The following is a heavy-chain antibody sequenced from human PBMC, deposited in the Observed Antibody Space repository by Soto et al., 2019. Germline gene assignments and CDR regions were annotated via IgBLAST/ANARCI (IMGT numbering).Heavy chain of an antibody. CDR3: ARADSTGYYPFDY. CDR1: GDAISSGDYY. D-gene: IGHD3-22*01. CDR2: IYHSGSP. Sequence: QVQLQESGPGLVKPSQTLSLTCTVSGDAISSGDYYWSWIRQPPGKGLEWIGYIYHSGSPSYNPSLKSRVTISGDTSKNQCSPELTSVTAAETAVYYCARADSTGYYPFDYWGQGTLVTVSS. V-gene: IGHV4-30-4*01. J-gene: IGHJ4*02.